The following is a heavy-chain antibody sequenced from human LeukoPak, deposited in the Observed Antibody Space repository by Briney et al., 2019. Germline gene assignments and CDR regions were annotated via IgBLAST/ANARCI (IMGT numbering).Heavy chain of an antibody. CDR1: GYTFTAFY. CDR2: IDPNSGDT. V-gene: IGHV1-2*02. J-gene: IGHJ4*02. Sequence: EASVKVSCKASGYTFTAFYIHWVRQAPGQGPEWMGGIDPNSGDTKCVQKFQGRLTMTRDTSISTAYMELSRLTSDDTAVYYCAIVGGSLFDYWGQGTLVTVSS. CDR3: AIVGGSLFDY. D-gene: IGHD1-26*01.